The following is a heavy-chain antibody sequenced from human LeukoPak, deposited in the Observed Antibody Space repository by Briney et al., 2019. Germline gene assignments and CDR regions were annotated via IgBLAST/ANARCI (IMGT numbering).Heavy chain of an antibody. CDR3: AKDHSTDWYDWSY. D-gene: IGHD6-19*01. CDR2: ISGSGGST. CDR1: GFTFTNYA. Sequence: GGSLRLSCAASGFTFTNYAMNWVRQAPGKGLEWVSVISGSGGSTYYADFVKGRFTISRDNSKNTLYLQMNTVRAEDTAVYYCAKDHSTDWYDWSYWGQGTLVTVSS. V-gene: IGHV3-23*01. J-gene: IGHJ4*02.